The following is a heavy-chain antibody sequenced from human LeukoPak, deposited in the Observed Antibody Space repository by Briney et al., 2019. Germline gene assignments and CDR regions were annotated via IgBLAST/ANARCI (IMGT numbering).Heavy chain of an antibody. J-gene: IGHJ5*02. CDR1: GGSFSGYY. CDR2: INHSGST. CDR3: ARAWVQLWLYNWFDP. D-gene: IGHD5-18*01. V-gene: IGHV4-34*01. Sequence: PSETLSLTCAVYGGSFSGYYWSWIRQPPGKGLEWIGEINHSGSTNYNPSLKSRVTISVDTSKNQFSLKLSSVTAADTAVYYCARAWVQLWLYNWFDPWGQGTLVTVSS.